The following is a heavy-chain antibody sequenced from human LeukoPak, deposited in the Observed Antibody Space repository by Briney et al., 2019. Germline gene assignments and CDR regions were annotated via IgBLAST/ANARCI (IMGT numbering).Heavy chain of an antibody. D-gene: IGHD6-6*01. CDR3: AKHIAPRRNFDS. J-gene: IGHJ4*02. CDR2: TSSDLNVK. V-gene: IGHV3-30*18. Sequence: PGGSLRLSCAASGFTFRNYVIHWVRQAPGKGLEWVAVTSSDLNVKLYADSVKGRFIISRDNSKNTLYVQVNSLRAEDTAVYYCAKHIAPRRNFDSWGQGTLVTVSS. CDR1: GFTFRNYV.